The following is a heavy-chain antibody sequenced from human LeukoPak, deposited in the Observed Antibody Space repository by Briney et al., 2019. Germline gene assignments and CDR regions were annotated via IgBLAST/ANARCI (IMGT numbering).Heavy chain of an antibody. CDR1: GFTFSSYS. J-gene: IGHJ4*02. CDR3: AREIDYGDYFFDS. D-gene: IGHD4-17*01. Sequence: PGGSLRLSCAASGFTFSSYSMNWVRQAPEKGLEWVSSISSSSSYIYYADSVKGRFTISRDNAKNSLYLQMNSLRAEDTAVYYCAREIDYGDYFFDSWGQGTLVTVSS. CDR2: ISSSSSYI. V-gene: IGHV3-21*01.